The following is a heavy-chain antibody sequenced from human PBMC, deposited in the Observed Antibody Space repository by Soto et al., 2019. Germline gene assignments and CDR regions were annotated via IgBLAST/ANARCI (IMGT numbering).Heavy chain of an antibody. CDR1: GFTFSSYG. Sequence: QVQLVESGGGVVQPGRSLRLSCAASGFTFSSYGMHWVRQAPGKGLEWVAVISYDGSNKYYADSVKGRFTISRDNSKNTLYLHMNSLRAEDTAVYYCARGPRSYFDYWGQGTLVTVSS. CDR3: ARGPRSYFDY. D-gene: IGHD2-15*01. CDR2: ISYDGSNK. V-gene: IGHV3-30*03. J-gene: IGHJ4*02.